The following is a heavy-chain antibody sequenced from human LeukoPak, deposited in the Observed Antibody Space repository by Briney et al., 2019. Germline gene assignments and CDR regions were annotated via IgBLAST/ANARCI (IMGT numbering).Heavy chain of an antibody. CDR2: ISSNGGST. V-gene: IGHV3-64*01. CDR3: ARDFGLTGKVDY. Sequence: GGFLRLSCAASGFTFSRYAMHWVRQAPGKGLESVSAISSNGGSTYYANSVKGRFTISRDNSKNTLYLQMGSLRAEDLAVYYCARDFGLTGKVDYWGQGTLVTVSS. CDR1: GFTFSRYA. J-gene: IGHJ4*02. D-gene: IGHD1-20*01.